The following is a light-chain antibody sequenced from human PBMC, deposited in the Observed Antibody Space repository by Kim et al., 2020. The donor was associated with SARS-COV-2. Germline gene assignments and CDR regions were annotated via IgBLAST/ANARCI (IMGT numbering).Light chain of an antibody. Sequence: QSALTQPASVSGSPGQSITISCTGSNSDIGGYNYVSWYRQHPGKAPKVILYGVDNRPSGISYRFSGSKSGNTASLTISGLQAEDEGDYYCSSYSSSNTPYVFGTGTKVTVL. J-gene: IGLJ1*01. V-gene: IGLV2-14*03. CDR3: SSYSSSNTPYV. CDR1: NSDIGGYNY. CDR2: GVD.